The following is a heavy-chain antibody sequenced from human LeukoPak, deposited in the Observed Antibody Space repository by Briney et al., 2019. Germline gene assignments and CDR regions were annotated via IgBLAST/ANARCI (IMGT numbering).Heavy chain of an antibody. CDR3: ARIRRGIAAAGPFDY. V-gene: IGHV3-66*01. Sequence: PGGSLRLSCAASGFTVSSNYMSWVRQAPGKGLEWASVIYSGGSTYYADSVKGRFTISRDNSKNTLYLQMNSLRAEDTAVYYCARIRRGIAAAGPFDYWGQGTLVTVSS. CDR2: IYSGGST. J-gene: IGHJ4*02. CDR1: GFTVSSNY. D-gene: IGHD6-13*01.